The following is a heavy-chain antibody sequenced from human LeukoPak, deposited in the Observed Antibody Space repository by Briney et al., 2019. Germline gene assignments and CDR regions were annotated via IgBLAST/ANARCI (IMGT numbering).Heavy chain of an antibody. CDR1: GYTFTGYY. CDR3: ARGGFTVVVPAAHNWFDP. J-gene: IGHJ5*02. CDR2: INPNGGGT. Sequence: ASVKVSCKASGYTFTGYYMHWVRQAPGQGLEWMGWINPNGGGTNYAQKFQGRVTMTRDTSISTAYMELSRLRSDDTAVYYCARGGFTVVVPAAHNWFDPWGQGTLVTVSS. V-gene: IGHV1-2*02. D-gene: IGHD2-2*01.